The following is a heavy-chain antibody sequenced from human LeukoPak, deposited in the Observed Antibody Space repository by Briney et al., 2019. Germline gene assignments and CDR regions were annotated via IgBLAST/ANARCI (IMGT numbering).Heavy chain of an antibody. CDR3: ARDRPNSSGYYGYFDY. J-gene: IGHJ4*02. V-gene: IGHV3-7*01. D-gene: IGHD6-19*01. CDR1: GFTFSSYW. CDR2: IKQDGSEK. Sequence: GGSLRLSCAASGFTFSSYWMSWVRQAPGKGLEWVANIKQDGSEKYYVDSVKGRFTISRDNAKNSLYLQMNSLRAEDTAVYYCARDRPNSSGYYGYFDYWGQGTLVTVSS.